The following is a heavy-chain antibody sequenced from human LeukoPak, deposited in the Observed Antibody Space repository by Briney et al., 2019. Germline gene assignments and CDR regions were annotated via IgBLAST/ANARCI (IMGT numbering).Heavy chain of an antibody. J-gene: IGHJ5*02. Sequence: SETLSLTCTLSGASITSHSWSWIRQPPGKGLEWIGYIYHSGSTNYNPSLKSRVTISIDTSKSQFSLRLNSVTTADTAVYYCARRWTTTDYYTILDPWGQGTLVTVSS. V-gene: IGHV4-59*11. CDR3: ARRWTTTDYYTILDP. D-gene: IGHD3/OR15-3a*01. CDR1: GASITSHS. CDR2: IYHSGST.